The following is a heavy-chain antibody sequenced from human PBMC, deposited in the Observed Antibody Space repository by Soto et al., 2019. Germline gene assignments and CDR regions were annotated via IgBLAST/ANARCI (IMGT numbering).Heavy chain of an antibody. CDR1: GFTVSSSNY. J-gene: IGHJ4*02. D-gene: IGHD5-12*01. CDR2: IYTGGTT. V-gene: IGHV3-53*01. Sequence: EVQLVESGGCLIQPGGSLRRSCVVSGFTVSSSNYTTWVRQAPGKGLEWVSVIYTGGTTYYADSVKGRFTISRDNSKNTLYLQMNSLRAEDTAVYYCHGYGYWGQGTLVTVSS. CDR3: HGYGY.